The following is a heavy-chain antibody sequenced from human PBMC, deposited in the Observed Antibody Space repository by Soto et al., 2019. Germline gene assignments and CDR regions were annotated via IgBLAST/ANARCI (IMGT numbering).Heavy chain of an antibody. V-gene: IGHV3-30*03. J-gene: IGHJ4*02. D-gene: IGHD1-1*01. CDR2: ISYDGNNK. CDR3: ATSVYNWNDGFFAY. Sequence: QVQLVESGGGVVQPGRSLRLSCAASGFTFSSYGMHWVRQAPGKGLEWVAVISYDGNNKYYADSVKGRFTISRDNSKNALYLQMNSLRAEDTAVYYCATSVYNWNDGFFAYWGQGTLVTVSS. CDR1: GFTFSSYG.